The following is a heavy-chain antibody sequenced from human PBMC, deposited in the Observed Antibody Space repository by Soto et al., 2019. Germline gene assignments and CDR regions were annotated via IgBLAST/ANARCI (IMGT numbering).Heavy chain of an antibody. CDR3: ARRSIAARRGYFDY. CDR2: IWYDGSNK. V-gene: IGHV3-33*01. CDR1: GFTFSSYG. D-gene: IGHD6-6*01. J-gene: IGHJ4*02. Sequence: QVQLVESGGGVVQPGRSLRLSCAASGFTFSSYGMHWVRQAPGKGLEWVAVIWYDGSNKYYADSVKGRFTISRDNSKNTLYLQRNSLRAEDTAVYYCARRSIAARRGYFDYWGQGTLVTVSS.